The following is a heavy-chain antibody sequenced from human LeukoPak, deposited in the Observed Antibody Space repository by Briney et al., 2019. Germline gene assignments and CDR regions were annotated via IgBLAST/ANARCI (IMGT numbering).Heavy chain of an antibody. D-gene: IGHD3-10*01. V-gene: IGHV4-38-2*02. J-gene: IGHJ3*02. Sequence: PSETLSLTCTVSGYSISSGNYWGWIRQSPGKGLEWIGTIYHSGSTYYNPSLKSRVIIIIDTPKNHFSLTLSSVTAADTAVYYCARADGYGLGIWGQGTMVTVSS. CDR3: ARADGYGLGI. CDR1: GYSISSGNY. CDR2: IYHSGST.